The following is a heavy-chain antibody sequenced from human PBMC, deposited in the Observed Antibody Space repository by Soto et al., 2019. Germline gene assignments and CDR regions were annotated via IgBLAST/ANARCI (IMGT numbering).Heavy chain of an antibody. V-gene: IGHV4-30-4*01. CDR3: ARDNGADYYDSSGNDAFDI. Sequence: LSLTCTVSGGSISSGDYYWSWIRQPPGKGLEWIGYIYYSGSTYYNPSLKSRVTISVDTSKNQFSLKLSSVTAADTAVYYCARDNGADYYDSSGNDAFDIWGQGTMVTVSS. J-gene: IGHJ3*02. CDR1: GGSISSGDYY. CDR2: IYYSGST. D-gene: IGHD3-22*01.